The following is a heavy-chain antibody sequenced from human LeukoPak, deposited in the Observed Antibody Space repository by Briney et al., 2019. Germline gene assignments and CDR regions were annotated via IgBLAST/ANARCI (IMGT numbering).Heavy chain of an antibody. J-gene: IGHJ4*02. CDR1: GYTFTGYY. CDR2: INPNSGGT. CDR3: ARDAIVRDYSNSDY. D-gene: IGHD4-11*01. V-gene: IGHV1-2*02. Sequence: ASVKVSCKASGYTFTGYYIHWVRQAPGQGLEWMGWINPNSGGTNYAQKFQGRVTMTRDTSISTAYMELSRLTSDDTAVYYCARDAIVRDYSNSDYWGQGPLVTVSS.